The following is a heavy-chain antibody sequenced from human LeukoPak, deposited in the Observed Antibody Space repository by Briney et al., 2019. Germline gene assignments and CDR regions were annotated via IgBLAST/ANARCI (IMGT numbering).Heavy chain of an antibody. V-gene: IGHV1-69*13. CDR2: IIPIFDTA. D-gene: IGHD1-26*01. CDR3: ARISLGAIWGYYYGMDV. Sequence: SVRVSCKASGGTFSSYSISWVRQAPGQGLEWMGGIIPIFDTADYAQKFQGRVTITADESTSTAYMELSSLRSEDTAVFYCARISLGAIWGYYYGMDVWGQGTTVTVSS. J-gene: IGHJ6*02. CDR1: GGTFSSYS.